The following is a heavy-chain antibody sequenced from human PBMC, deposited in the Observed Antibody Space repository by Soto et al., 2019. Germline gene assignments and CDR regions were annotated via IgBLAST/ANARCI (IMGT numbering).Heavy chain of an antibody. CDR3: ARLPRLVRGSQFDW. CDR1: GGSISSSSYY. D-gene: IGHD3-10*01. CDR2: IYYDGTT. J-gene: IGHJ4*02. V-gene: IGHV4-39*01. Sequence: QLQLHESGPGLVKPSETLSLTCTVPGGSISSSSYYWAWIRQPPGKGLEWIASIYYDGTTYYNPSLKSRATISVDTSKNQFSLNLRSVTAADTTLYYCARLPRLVRGSQFDWWGQGTLVTISS.